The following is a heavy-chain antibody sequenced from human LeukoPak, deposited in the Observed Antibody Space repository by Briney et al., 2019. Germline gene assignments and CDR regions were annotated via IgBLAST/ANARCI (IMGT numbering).Heavy chain of an antibody. V-gene: IGHV3-23*01. CDR3: AKSRGVVGATTSFDY. CDR1: GFTFSSYA. CDR2: ISSSGDYT. Sequence: GGSLRLSCAASGFTFSSYAMGWVRQAPGKGLEWVSPISSSGDYTYYADSVKGRFTISRDNSKNTLYLQMNSLRDEDTAVYYCAKSRGVVGATTSFDYWGQGSLVTVSS. D-gene: IGHD1-26*01. J-gene: IGHJ4*02.